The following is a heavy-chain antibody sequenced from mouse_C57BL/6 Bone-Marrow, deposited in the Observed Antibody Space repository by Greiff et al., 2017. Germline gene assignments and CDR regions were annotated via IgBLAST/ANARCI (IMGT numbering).Heavy chain of an antibody. J-gene: IGHJ3*01. CDR2: INPGSGGT. D-gene: IGHD2-1*01. V-gene: IGHV1-54*01. CDR3: AREGIYYGNYLFAY. Sequence: VQLQQSGAELVRPGTSVKVSCKASGYAFTNYLIEWVKQRPGQGLEWIGVINPGSGGTNYNEKFKGKATLTADKSSSTAYMQLSSLTSEDSAVYFWAREGIYYGNYLFAYWGQGTLVTVSA. CDR1: GYAFTNYL.